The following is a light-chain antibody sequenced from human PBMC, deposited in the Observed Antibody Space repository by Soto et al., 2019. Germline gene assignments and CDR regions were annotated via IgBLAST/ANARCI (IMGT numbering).Light chain of an antibody. CDR2: DAS. Sequence: EIVLTQSPATLSLSPGERATLSCRASQSVSGSLAWYQQKLGQAPRLLIYDASNRATGIPARFSGSGSGTDFTLTISSLEPEDFAVYDCQQRSNWPYTFGQGTKLEIK. CDR3: QQRSNWPYT. V-gene: IGKV3-11*01. J-gene: IGKJ2*01. CDR1: QSVSGS.